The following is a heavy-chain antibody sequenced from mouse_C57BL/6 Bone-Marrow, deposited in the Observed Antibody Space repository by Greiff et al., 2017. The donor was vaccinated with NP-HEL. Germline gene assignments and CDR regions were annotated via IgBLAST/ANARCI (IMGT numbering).Heavy chain of an antibody. Sequence: EVKLVESGGDLVKPGGSLKLSCAASGFTFSSYGMSWVRQTPDKRREGVATISSGGSYPYYLDSVKGRFTISRDNAKNTLYLQRSSLKSEDTAMYYCARQGGDGDFDYWGQGTTLTVSS. V-gene: IGHV5-6*01. D-gene: IGHD3-3*01. J-gene: IGHJ2*01. CDR3: ARQGGDGDFDY. CDR2: ISSGGSYP. CDR1: GFTFSSYG.